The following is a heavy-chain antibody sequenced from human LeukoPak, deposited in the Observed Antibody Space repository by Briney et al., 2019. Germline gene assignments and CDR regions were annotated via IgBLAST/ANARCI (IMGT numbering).Heavy chain of an antibody. CDR2: ISGSGGST. CDR3: AKDPDYGDYYY. Sequence: GGSLRLSCAASGFTFSDHYMDWVRQAPGKGLEWVSAISGSGGSTYYADSVKGRFTISRDNSKSTLYLQMNSLRAEDTAVYYCAKDPDYGDYYYWGQGTLVTVSS. J-gene: IGHJ4*02. V-gene: IGHV3-23*01. CDR1: GFTFSDHY. D-gene: IGHD4-17*01.